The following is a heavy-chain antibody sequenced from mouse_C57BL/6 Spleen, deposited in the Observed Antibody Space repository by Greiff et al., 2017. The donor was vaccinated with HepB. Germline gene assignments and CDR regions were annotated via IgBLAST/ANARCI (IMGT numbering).Heavy chain of an antibody. CDR2: IDPENGDT. CDR1: GFNIKDDY. Sequence: EVQLQQSGAELVRPGASVKLSCTASGFNIKDDYMHWVKQRPEQGLEWIGWIDPENGDTEYASKFQGKATITADTSSNTAYLQLSSLTSEDTAVYYCTYDYGGGLWFAYWGQGTLVTVSA. CDR3: TYDYGGGLWFAY. D-gene: IGHD2-4*01. V-gene: IGHV14-4*01. J-gene: IGHJ3*01.